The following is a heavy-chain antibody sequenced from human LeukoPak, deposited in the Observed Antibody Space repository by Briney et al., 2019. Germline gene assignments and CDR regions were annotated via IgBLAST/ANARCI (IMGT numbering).Heavy chain of an antibody. J-gene: IGHJ6*03. Sequence: EASVKVSCKASGYTFTGYYIHWVRQAPGQGLEWMGWINPSSGGAKYAQNFQGRVIMTTDTSVSTAYMELSSLRPDDTAVYYCARSSPPTYYHFYYYMDVWGKGSTVTVSS. CDR3: ARSSPPTYYHFYYYMDV. CDR2: INPSSGGA. CDR1: GYTFTGYY. V-gene: IGHV1-2*02. D-gene: IGHD6-13*01.